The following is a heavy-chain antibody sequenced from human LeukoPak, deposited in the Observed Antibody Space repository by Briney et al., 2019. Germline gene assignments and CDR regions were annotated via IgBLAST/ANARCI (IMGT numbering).Heavy chain of an antibody. V-gene: IGHV1-8*01. CDR1: GYTSTSYD. CDR3: ARGTLELHYYYMDV. D-gene: IGHD1-7*01. Sequence: GASVKVSCKASGYTSTSYDINWLRQATGQGLEWMGWMNPNSGNTGYAQKFQGRVTMTRNTSISTAYMELSSLRSEDTAVYYCARGTLELHYYYMDVWGQGTLVTVSS. J-gene: IGHJ6*03. CDR2: MNPNSGNT.